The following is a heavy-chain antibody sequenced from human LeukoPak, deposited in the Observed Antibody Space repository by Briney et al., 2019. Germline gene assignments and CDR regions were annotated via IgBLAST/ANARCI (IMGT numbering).Heavy chain of an antibody. CDR2: VSYSGST. J-gene: IGHJ4*02. CDR1: GGSISSYY. Sequence: SETLSLTCTVSGGSISSYYWSWVRQPPGKGLEWIGYVSYSGSTYYNPSLKSRVTISVDTSKNQFSLKLSSVTAADTAVYYCAREGSLLAFDYWGQGTLVTVSS. D-gene: IGHD2-15*01. V-gene: IGHV4-59*12. CDR3: AREGSLLAFDY.